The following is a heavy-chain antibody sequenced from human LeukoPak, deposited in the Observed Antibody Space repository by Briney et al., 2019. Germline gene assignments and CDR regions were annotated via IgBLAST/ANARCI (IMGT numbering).Heavy chain of an antibody. CDR1: GFTFSSYS. CDR2: ISSSSSTI. CDR3: ARDFEAAYYYDSSGYSHHDAFDI. Sequence: PGGSLRLSCAASGFTFSSYSMNWVRQAPGKGLEWVSYISSSSSTIYYADSVKGRFTISRDNAKNSLYLQMNSLRDEDTAVYHCARDFEAAYYYDSSGYSHHDAFDIWGQGTMVTVSS. J-gene: IGHJ3*02. V-gene: IGHV3-48*02. D-gene: IGHD3-22*01.